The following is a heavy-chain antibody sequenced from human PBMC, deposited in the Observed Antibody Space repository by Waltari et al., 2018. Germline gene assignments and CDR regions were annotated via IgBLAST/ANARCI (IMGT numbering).Heavy chain of an antibody. Sequence: EVQLVESGGGLVQPGRSLRLSCAASGFTFDDYAMHWVRQAPGQGLEWVSGISWNSGSIGYADSVKGRFTISRDHAKNSLYLQMNSLRAEDTALYYCAKEAYYGDAPFGYWGQGTLVTVSS. V-gene: IGHV3-9*01. D-gene: IGHD4-17*01. CDR1: GFTFDDYA. CDR2: ISWNSGSI. J-gene: IGHJ4*02. CDR3: AKEAYYGDAPFGY.